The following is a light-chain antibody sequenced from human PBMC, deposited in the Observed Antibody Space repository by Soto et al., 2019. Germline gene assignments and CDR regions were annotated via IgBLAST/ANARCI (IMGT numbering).Light chain of an antibody. V-gene: IGKV3-15*01. CDR2: GAS. CDR3: QQYNNWPRT. Sequence: EIVMTHSPATRSLSPGERATLSSRASQSVSSNLAWYQQKPGQAPRLLIYGASTRATGIPARFSGSGSGTEFTLTISSLQSEDFAVYYCQQYNNWPRTFGQGTKVEIK. CDR1: QSVSSN. J-gene: IGKJ1*01.